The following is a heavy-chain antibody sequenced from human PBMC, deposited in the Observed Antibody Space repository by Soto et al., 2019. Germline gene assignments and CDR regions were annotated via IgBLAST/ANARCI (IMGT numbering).Heavy chain of an antibody. V-gene: IGHV4-34*01. CDR1: GASFSGYY. J-gene: IGHJ4*02. CDR2: INHSVTT. Sequence: SETLSLTCGVYGASFSGYYWSWIRQLPGKGLEWIGEINHSVTTNYNPSLKSRVSISVDTSNYQFSLTLSSMTAADTAVYYCARLRYYYDSSGAYFFDYWGQGTPVTVSS. CDR3: ARLRYYYDSSGAYFFDY. D-gene: IGHD3-22*01.